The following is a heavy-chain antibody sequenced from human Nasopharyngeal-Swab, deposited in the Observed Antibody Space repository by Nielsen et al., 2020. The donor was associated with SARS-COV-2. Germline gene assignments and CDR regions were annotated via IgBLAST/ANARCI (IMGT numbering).Heavy chain of an antibody. CDR3: AKDLGVGYYDSSGYYSDAFDI. V-gene: IGHV3-30*18. CDR2: ISYDGSNK. J-gene: IGHJ3*02. Sequence: VRQAPGKGLEWVAVISYDGSNKYYADSVKGRFTISRDNSKNTLYLQMNSLRAEDTAVYYCAKDLGVGYYDSSGYYSDAFDIWGQGTMVTV. D-gene: IGHD3-22*01.